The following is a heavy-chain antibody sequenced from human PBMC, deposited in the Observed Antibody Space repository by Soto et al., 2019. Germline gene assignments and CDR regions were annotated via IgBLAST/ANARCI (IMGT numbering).Heavy chain of an antibody. CDR1: GFTLSSDA. CDR3: GRSALPFDR. Sequence: PGGSLRLSCAAPGFTLSSDAMHWVRQSPGKGLEYVSGISINGVSTYYSNSVKGRFTISTDNSKNTLYLQVGSLRAGDMAGYYCGRSALPFDRWGKET. D-gene: IGHD2-15*01. J-gene: IGHJ4*02. CDR2: ISINGVST. V-gene: IGHV3-64*01.